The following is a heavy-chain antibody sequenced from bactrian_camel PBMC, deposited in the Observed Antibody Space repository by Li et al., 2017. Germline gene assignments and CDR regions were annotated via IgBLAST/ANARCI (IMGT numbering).Heavy chain of an antibody. V-gene: IGHV3S6*01. D-gene: IGHD2*01. CDR1: GYTISTYYRVFC. CDR2: IDARGVT. Sequence: HVQLVESGGGSVQAGGSLTLSCASAGYTISTYYRVFCMGWFRQAPGKGREGVASIDARGVTQYADFVKGRFTISRDSSETTLYLQMDSLKPEDTAMYYCAADPGSGGSCSPNLPLTTDANYFVGRGPRSPSP. J-gene: IGHJ4*01.